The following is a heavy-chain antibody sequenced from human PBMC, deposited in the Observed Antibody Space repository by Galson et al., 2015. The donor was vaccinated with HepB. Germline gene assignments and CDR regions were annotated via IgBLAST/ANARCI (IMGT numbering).Heavy chain of an antibody. CDR2: ISDGGGAT. CDR1: GFTFSSYA. CDR3: ARTSIGYCSSTSCYRAFDI. J-gene: IGHJ3*02. Sequence: SLRLSCAASGFTFSSYAMTWVRQAPGKGLEWVSSISDGGGATYYADSVKSRFTISRDNSKNTLYLQMNSLRAEDTAVYYCARTSIGYCSSTSCYRAFDIWGQGTMVTVSS. D-gene: IGHD2-2*02. V-gene: IGHV3-23*01.